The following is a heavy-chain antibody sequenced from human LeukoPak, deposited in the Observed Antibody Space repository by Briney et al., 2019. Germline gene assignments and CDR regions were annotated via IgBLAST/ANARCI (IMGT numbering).Heavy chain of an antibody. D-gene: IGHD3-16*01. CDR2: IIPIFGTA. CDR3: ARDPVWDGWHQGVS. Sequence: ASVKVSCKASGGTFSSYAISWVRQAPGQGLEWMGGIIPIFGTANYAQKFQGRVTITADKSTSTAYMELSSLRSEDTAVYYCARDPVWDGWHQGVSWGQGTLVTVSS. CDR1: GGTFSSYA. V-gene: IGHV1-69*06. J-gene: IGHJ4*02.